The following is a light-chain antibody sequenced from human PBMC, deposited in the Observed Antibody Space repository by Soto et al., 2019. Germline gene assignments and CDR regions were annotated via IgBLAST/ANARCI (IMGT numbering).Light chain of an antibody. CDR2: GAS. CDR3: QQYGSSPRLT. CDR1: QSVSSN. V-gene: IGKV3-15*01. J-gene: IGKJ4*01. Sequence: EIVMTHSPATLSVSPGERATLSVRASQSVSSNLAWYQQKPGQAPRLLIYGASTRATGIPARISGSGSGTEFTLTITSLQSEDFAVYYCQQYGSSPRLTFGGGTKVDIK.